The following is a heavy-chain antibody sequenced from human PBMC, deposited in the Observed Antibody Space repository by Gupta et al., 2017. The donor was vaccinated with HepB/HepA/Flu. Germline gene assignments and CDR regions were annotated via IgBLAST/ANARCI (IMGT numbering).Heavy chain of an antibody. J-gene: IGHJ4*02. Sequence: EVQLVESGGGLVKPGGSLRLSCAASGFTFSNAWMSWVRQAPGMGLEWVGRIKSKTDGGTTDYAAPVKGRFTIPRDDSKNTLYLQMNSLKTEDTAVYYCTTTSWFEARDYWGQGTLVTVSS. CDR3: TTTSWFEARDY. D-gene: IGHD2-2*01. CDR1: GFTFSNAW. V-gene: IGHV3-15*01. CDR2: IKSKTDGGTT.